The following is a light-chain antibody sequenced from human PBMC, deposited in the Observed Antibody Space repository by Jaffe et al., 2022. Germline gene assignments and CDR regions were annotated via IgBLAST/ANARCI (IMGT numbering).Light chain of an antibody. Sequence: DIVMTQSPLSLPVTPGEPASISCKSSQSLLHTNAYNYLDWYLQRPGQSPQLLIYLGSSRASGVPDRFSGSGSGTDFTLKISRVKAEDVGVYYCMQALQTPPTFGQGTKLEIK. CDR3: MQALQTPPT. V-gene: IGKV2-28*01. J-gene: IGKJ2*01. CDR2: LGS. CDR1: QSLLHTNAYNY.